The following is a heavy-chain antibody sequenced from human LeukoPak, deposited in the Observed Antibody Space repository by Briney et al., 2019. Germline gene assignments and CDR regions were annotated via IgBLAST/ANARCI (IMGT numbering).Heavy chain of an antibody. D-gene: IGHD2-8*01. J-gene: IGHJ4*02. CDR3: AREDVLMVYAIHY. V-gene: IGHV3-7*01. Sequence: GGSLRLSCAASGFTFSSYWMSWVRQAPGKGLEWVANIKQDGSEKYYVDSVKGRFTISRDNAKNSLYLRMNSLRAEDTAVYYCAREDVLMVYAIHYWGQGTLVTVSS. CDR1: GFTFSSYW. CDR2: IKQDGSEK.